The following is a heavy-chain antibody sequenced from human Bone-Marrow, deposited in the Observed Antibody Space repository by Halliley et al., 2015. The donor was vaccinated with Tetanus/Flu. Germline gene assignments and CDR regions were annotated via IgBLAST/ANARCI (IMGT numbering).Heavy chain of an antibody. CDR2: IYSSGRT. J-gene: IGHJ2*01. Sequence: TLSLTCSVSNGSISGYYLNWIRQAPGKGLEWIGYIYSSGRTSYNPSLKSRVTISVDTSKNQISLNLTSVTAADRGVYYCARKPLRFWYFDLWGRGTQVTVSS. CDR1: NGSISGYY. CDR3: ARKPLRFWYFDL. V-gene: IGHV4-4*09.